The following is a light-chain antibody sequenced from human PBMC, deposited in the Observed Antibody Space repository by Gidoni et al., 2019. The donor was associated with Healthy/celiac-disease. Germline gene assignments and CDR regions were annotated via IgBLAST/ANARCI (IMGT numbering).Light chain of an antibody. CDR3: QRRSNWPWT. Sequence: EIVLTQSPATLSLSPGERATLSCRASQRVSSYLAWYQQNPGQATRLLIYDASNRANGLPDRFSGSVAGTDFTLTISSLEPEGVAVYYCQRRSNWPWTFGQXTKVEI. CDR1: QRVSSY. V-gene: IGKV3-11*01. J-gene: IGKJ1*01. CDR2: DAS.